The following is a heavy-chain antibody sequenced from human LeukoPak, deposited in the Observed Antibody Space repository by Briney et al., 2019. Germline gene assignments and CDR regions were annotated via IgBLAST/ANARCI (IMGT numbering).Heavy chain of an antibody. J-gene: IGHJ3*02. CDR1: GFTFSSYW. CDR3: ARSRLAGYSWSTEPMFAIDAFDI. V-gene: IGHV3-74*01. D-gene: IGHD5-18*01. Sequence: GGSLRLSCAASGFTFSSYWMHWVRQAPGKGLVWVSRINTDGSSTSYADSVKGRFTISRDNAKNTLYLQMNSLRAEDTAVYYCARSRLAGYSWSTEPMFAIDAFDIWGQGTMVTVSS. CDR2: INTDGSST.